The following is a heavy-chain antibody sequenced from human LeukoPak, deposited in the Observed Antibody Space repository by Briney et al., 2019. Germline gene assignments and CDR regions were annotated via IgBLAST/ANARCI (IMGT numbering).Heavy chain of an antibody. D-gene: IGHD6-13*01. CDR2: INPNSGDT. Sequence: EPSVKVSCKASGYTFSGYYMHWVRQPPGQGLEWMGWINPNSGDTNYAKKFQGRVTMTRDTSISKAYMELSRLRSDGTAVYYCARGYPLSTTAAGTYFQHWGQGTLVTVSS. V-gene: IGHV1-2*02. CDR1: GYTFSGYY. CDR3: ARGYPLSTTAAGTYFQH. J-gene: IGHJ1*01.